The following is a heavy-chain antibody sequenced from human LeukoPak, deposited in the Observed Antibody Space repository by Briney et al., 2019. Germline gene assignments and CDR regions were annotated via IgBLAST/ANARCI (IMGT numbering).Heavy chain of an antibody. Sequence: SETLSLTCTVSGGSISTNYWSWIRQPPGKGLEWIGYVNYIGSTNYNPSLNSRVIISVDRSTNQFSLKSNSLTAADTAVYYCARSPYNTAWDYYLDYWGQGALVTVSS. CDR3: ARSPYNTAWDYYLDY. J-gene: IGHJ4*02. V-gene: IGHV4-59*01. CDR2: VNYIGST. CDR1: GGSISTNY. D-gene: IGHD1-14*01.